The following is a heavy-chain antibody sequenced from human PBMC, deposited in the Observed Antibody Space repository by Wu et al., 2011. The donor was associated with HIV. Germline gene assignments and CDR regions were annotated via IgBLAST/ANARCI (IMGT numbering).Heavy chain of an antibody. J-gene: IGHJ6*02. CDR3: ARALGRGGSPFCGMDV. D-gene: IGHD1-26*01. CDR1: GGTFSNYA. CDR2: IIPIFGTA. V-gene: IGHV1-69*05. Sequence: QVQLVQSGAEVKKPGSSVKVSCKASGGTFSNYALSWVRQAPGKGLEWMGGIIPIFGTANYAQKFQGRVTITTDESTSTAYMELSSLRSEDTAVYYCARALGRGGSPFCGMDVWGQGTTVTVSS.